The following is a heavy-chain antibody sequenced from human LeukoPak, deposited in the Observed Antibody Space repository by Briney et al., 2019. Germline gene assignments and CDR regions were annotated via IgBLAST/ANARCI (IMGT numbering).Heavy chain of an antibody. V-gene: IGHV4-39*07. CDR3: ASVGDYVGY. D-gene: IGHD1-26*01. CDR2: IYYSGST. CDR1: GGSISSSSYY. Sequence: SETLSLTCTVSGGSISSSSYYWGWIRQPPGKGLEWIGSIYYSGSTYYNPSLKSRVTISVDTSKNQFSLKLSSVTAADTAVYYCASVGDYVGYWGQGTLVTVSS. J-gene: IGHJ4*02.